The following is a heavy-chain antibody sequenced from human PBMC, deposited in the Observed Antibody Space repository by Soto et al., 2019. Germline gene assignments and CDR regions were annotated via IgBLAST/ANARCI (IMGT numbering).Heavy chain of an antibody. V-gene: IGHV4-30-2*06. D-gene: IGHD2-15*01. J-gene: IGHJ4*02. CDR3: ASGGGYDSFDF. Sequence: SETLSLTCSVAAVTMSSCAYSWSWIRPSQGKGLEEVGYIARLEATCYDPSLRSGPSSSMDRTRIQFSLSLSSNTAPDKAFYYSASGGGYDSFDFWGQGIQVTVSS. CDR1: AVTMSSCAYS. CDR2: IARLEAT.